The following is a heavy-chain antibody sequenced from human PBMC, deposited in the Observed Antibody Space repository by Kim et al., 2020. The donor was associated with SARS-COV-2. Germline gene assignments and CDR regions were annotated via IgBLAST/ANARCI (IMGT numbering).Heavy chain of an antibody. D-gene: IGHD2-2*01. CDR3: ARGPREMGGYCSSTSCYGRGFYFDY. Sequence: SETLSLTCAVYGGSFSGYYWSWIRQPPGKGLEWIGEINHSGSTNYNPSLKSRVTISVDTSKNQFSLKLSSVTAADTAVYYCARGPREMGGYCSSTSCYGRGFYFDYWGQGTLVTVSS. J-gene: IGHJ4*02. CDR2: INHSGST. CDR1: GGSFSGYY. V-gene: IGHV4-34*01.